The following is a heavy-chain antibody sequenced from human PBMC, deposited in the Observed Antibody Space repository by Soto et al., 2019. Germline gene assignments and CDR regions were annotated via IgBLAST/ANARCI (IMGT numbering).Heavy chain of an antibody. CDR3: ARGGYRGYINY. Sequence: PSETLSLTCTVSGGSISIGTDYWNFIRQPPGKALEWIGNVYNSESTNYNPSLKSRVTISLDTPKNQVSLTLKYVTAADTAVYYCARGGYRGYINYWGQGTLVTVSS. CDR2: VYNSEST. J-gene: IGHJ4*02. D-gene: IGHD5-12*01. V-gene: IGHV4-61*01. CDR1: GGSISIGTDY.